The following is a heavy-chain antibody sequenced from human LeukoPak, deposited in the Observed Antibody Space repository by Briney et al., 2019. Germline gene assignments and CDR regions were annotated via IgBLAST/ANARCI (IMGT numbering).Heavy chain of an antibody. J-gene: IGHJ4*02. V-gene: IGHV4-59*01. CDR1: GGSISSYY. Sequence: PSETLSLTCTVSGGSISSYYWSWIRQPPGKGLGWIGYIYYSGSTNYNPSLKSRVTISVDTSKNQFSLKLSSVTAADTAVYYCASHYDILTGRDYWGQGTLVTVSS. CDR2: IYYSGST. CDR3: ASHYDILTGRDY. D-gene: IGHD3-9*01.